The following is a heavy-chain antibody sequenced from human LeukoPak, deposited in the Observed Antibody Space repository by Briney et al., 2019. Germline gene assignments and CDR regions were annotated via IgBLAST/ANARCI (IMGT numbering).Heavy chain of an antibody. CDR2: ISSSSSYT. J-gene: IGHJ5*02. V-gene: IGHV3-11*06. CDR1: GFTFSDYY. CDR3: ARDRVRRVLNWFDP. Sequence: GGSLRLSCAASGFTFSDYYMSWIRQAPGKGLEWVSYISSSSSYTNYADSVKGRFTISRDNAKNTLYLQMNSLRVEDTAVYYCARDRVRRVLNWFDPWGHRNLVTVSS.